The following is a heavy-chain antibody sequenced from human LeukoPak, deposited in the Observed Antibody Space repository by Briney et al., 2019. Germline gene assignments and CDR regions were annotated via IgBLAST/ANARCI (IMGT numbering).Heavy chain of an antibody. CDR3: ARRIAAAAAPYYFDC. V-gene: IGHV3-74*01. Sequence: PGGSLRLSCAASGFTFSSYWMHWVRHAPGKGLLWVSRINSDGSSTSYADSVKGRFTISRDNAKNTLYLQMNSLRAEDTAVYYCARRIAAAAAPYYFDCWGQGTLVTVSS. J-gene: IGHJ4*02. CDR2: INSDGSST. CDR1: GFTFSSYW. D-gene: IGHD6-13*01.